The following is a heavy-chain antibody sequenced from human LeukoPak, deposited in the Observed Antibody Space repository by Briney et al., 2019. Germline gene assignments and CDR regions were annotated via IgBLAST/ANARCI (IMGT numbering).Heavy chain of an antibody. V-gene: IGHV1-24*01. CDR1: RCTLTELS. D-gene: IGHD6-13*01. J-gene: IGHJ4*02. CDR3: AKDRRPNSYRSRWLDY. Sequence: ASVKVSCKVSRCTLTELSMHWVRQAPGKGLEWMGGFDPEDGETIYAQKFQGRVTMTEDTSTDTAYMELRSLRAEDTAVYYCAKDRRPNSYRSRWLDYWGQGTLVTVSS. CDR2: FDPEDGET.